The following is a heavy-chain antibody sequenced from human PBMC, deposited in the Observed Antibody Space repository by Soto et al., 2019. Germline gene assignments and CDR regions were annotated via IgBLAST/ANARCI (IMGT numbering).Heavy chain of an antibody. V-gene: IGHV3-21*01. D-gene: IGHD3-22*01. CDR3: ARGVYDSSGYDAFDI. J-gene: IGHJ3*02. CDR2: ISSSSSYI. CDR1: GFTFSSYS. Sequence: GGSLRLSCAASGFTFSSYSMNWVRQAPGKGLEWVSSISSSSSYIYYADSVKGRFTISRDNAKNSLYLQMNSLRAEDTAVYYCARGVYDSSGYDAFDIWGQGTMVTVSS.